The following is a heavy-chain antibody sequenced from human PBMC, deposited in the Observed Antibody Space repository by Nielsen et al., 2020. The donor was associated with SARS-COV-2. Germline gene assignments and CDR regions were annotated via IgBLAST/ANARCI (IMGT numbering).Heavy chain of an antibody. CDR3: ARVSYYYGSGSPTGGSYYYGMDV. D-gene: IGHD3-10*01. CDR1: GFTFSSYW. CDR2: INSDGSST. J-gene: IGHJ6*02. Sequence: GESLKISCAASGFTFSSYWMHWVRQAPGKGLVWVSRINSDGSSTSYADSVKGRFTISRDNAKNTLYLQMNSLRAEDTAVYYCARVSYYYGSGSPTGGSYYYGMDVWGQGTTVTVSS. V-gene: IGHV3-74*01.